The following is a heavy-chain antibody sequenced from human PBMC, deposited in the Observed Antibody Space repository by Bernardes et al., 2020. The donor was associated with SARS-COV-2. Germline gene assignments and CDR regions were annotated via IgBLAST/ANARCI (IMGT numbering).Heavy chain of an antibody. Sequence: SLRLSCTASGFTFGDYAMSWFRQAPGKGLEWVGFIRSKAYGGTTEYAASVKGRFTISRDDSKSIAYLQMNSLKTEDTAVYYCTREKLWDGYNYFDYWGQGTLVIVSS. J-gene: IGHJ4*02. CDR2: IRSKAYGGTT. CDR3: TREKLWDGYNYFDY. D-gene: IGHD5-12*01. V-gene: IGHV3-49*03. CDR1: GFTFGDYA.